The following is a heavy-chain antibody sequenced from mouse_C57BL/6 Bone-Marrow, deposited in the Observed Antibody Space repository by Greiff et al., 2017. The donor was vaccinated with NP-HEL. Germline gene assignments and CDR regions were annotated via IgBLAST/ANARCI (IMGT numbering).Heavy chain of an antibody. J-gene: IGHJ2*01. V-gene: IGHV1-50*01. CDR3: ARWGDSYYFDY. CDR2: VEHSDSYN. CDR1: GYTFTSYW. Sequence: VQLQQPGAELVKPGASVKLSCKASGYTFTSYWMQWVKQRPGQGLVWIGEVEHSDSYNNYNQKFKGKATLTVDTSFSTDYLLLSSLTSEDSAVYYCARWGDSYYFDYWGQGTTLTVSS. D-gene: IGHD2-12*01.